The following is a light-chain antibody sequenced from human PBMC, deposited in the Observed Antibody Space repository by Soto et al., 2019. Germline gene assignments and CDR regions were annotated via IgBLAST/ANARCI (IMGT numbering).Light chain of an antibody. J-gene: IGLJ3*02. V-gene: IGLV2-14*01. Sequence: QSVLTQPASVSGSPGQSITLSCSGTINDIGSYNYGSWFQQHPGKAPKLIMYEVTHRPSGISTRVSGSKSGNTASRTISGLQAEDEAVYYCSSYKFSTTLRVFGGGTKLTVL. CDR2: EVT. CDR3: SSYKFSTTLRV. CDR1: INDIGSYNY.